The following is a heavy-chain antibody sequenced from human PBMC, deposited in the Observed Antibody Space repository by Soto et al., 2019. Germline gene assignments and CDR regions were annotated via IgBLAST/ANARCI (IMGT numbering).Heavy chain of an antibody. CDR3: AKELEGDGYNFDY. CDR2: ISYDGSNK. V-gene: IGHV3-30*18. Sequence: QVQLVESGGGVVQPGRSLRLSCAASGFTFSSYGMHWVRQAPGKGLEWVAVISYDGSNKYYADSVKGRFTISRDNSKNTLYLQMNSLRAEDTAVYYCAKELEGDGYNFDYWGQGTLVTVSS. D-gene: IGHD2-21*01. CDR1: GFTFSSYG. J-gene: IGHJ4*02.